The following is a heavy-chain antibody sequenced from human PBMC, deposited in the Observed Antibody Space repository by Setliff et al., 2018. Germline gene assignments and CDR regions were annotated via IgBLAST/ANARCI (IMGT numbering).Heavy chain of an antibody. V-gene: IGHV4-59*12. CDR2: IKYDGTT. J-gene: IGHJ4*02. Sequence: SSETLSLTCTVSSGSIINYYWSWIRQPPGRPLEWIGYIKYDGTTDYNPSLDSRVTMSVDTSKNQFSLKLKSATAADTAVYYCARDMGQPYYFESWGLGTLVTVPQ. CDR3: ARDMGQPYYFES. CDR1: SGSIINYY. D-gene: IGHD1-1*01.